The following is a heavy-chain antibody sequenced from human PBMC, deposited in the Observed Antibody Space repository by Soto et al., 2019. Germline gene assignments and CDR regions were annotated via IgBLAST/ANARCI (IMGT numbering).Heavy chain of an antibody. V-gene: IGHV3-53*01. CDR1: GFTVSSNY. CDR2: IYSGGST. J-gene: IGHJ6*02. CDR3: ASREGQLVPSYYYYYGMDV. D-gene: IGHD6-6*01. Sequence: GGSLRLSCAASGFTVSSNYMSWVRQAPGKGLEWVSVIYSGGSTYYADSVKGRFTISRDNSKNTLYLQMNSLRAEDTAVYYCASREGQLVPSYYYYYGMDVWGQGTTVTVSS.